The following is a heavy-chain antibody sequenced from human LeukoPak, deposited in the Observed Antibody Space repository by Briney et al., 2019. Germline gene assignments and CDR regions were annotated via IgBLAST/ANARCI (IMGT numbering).Heavy chain of an antibody. CDR2: INPSGGST. CDR1: GYTFTSYY. J-gene: IGHJ4*02. Sequence: SVKVSCKASGYTFTSYYMHWVQQAPGQGLQWMGIINPSGGSTSYAQKFQGRVTMTRDTSTSTVYMDLSSLRSEDTAVYYCARDGILGYSYGDLDYWGQGTLVTGSS. V-gene: IGHV1-46*01. CDR3: ARDGILGYSYGDLDY. D-gene: IGHD5-18*01.